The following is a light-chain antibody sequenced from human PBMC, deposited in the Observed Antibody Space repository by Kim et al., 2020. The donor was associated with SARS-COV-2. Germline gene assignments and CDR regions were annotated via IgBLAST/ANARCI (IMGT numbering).Light chain of an antibody. CDR1: QSVSSN. V-gene: IGKV3-15*01. J-gene: IGKJ2*03. CDR3: QQYNNWPPYS. CDR2: GAS. Sequence: VSPGERATLSCRASQSVSSNLAWYQQKPGQAPRLLICGASTRATGIPARFSGSGSGTEFTLTISSLQSEDFAVYYCQQYNNWPPYSFGQGTKLEIK.